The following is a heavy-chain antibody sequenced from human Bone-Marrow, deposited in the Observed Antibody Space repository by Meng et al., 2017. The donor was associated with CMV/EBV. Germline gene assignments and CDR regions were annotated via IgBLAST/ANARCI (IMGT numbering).Heavy chain of an antibody. CDR3: ARDPQPRMGYDFWRGGWFDP. J-gene: IGHJ5*02. V-gene: IGHV1-2*02. CDR1: GYTFTGYY. Sequence: GESLKISCKASGYTFTGYYMHWVRQAPGQGLEWMGWINPNSGGTNYAQKFQGRVTMTRDTSISTAYMELSRLRSDDTAVYYCARDPQPRMGYDFWRGGWFDPWGQGTLVTVSS. D-gene: IGHD3-3*01. CDR2: INPNSGGT.